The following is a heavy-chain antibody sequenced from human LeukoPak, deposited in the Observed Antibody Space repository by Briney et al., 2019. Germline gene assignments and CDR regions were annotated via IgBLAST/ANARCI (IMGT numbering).Heavy chain of an antibody. J-gene: IGHJ4*02. V-gene: IGHV4-34*01. Sequence: SETLSLTCAVYGGSFSGYYWSWIRQPPGKGLEWIGEINHSGSTNYNPSLKSRVTISVVTSKNQFSLKLSSVTAADTAVYYCARGRWRWLQYYFDYWGQGTLVTVSS. CDR1: GGSFSGYY. CDR2: INHSGST. CDR3: ARGRWRWLQYYFDY. D-gene: IGHD5-24*01.